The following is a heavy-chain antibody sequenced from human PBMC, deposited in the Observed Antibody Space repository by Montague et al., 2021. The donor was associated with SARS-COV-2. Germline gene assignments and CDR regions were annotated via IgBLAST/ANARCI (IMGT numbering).Heavy chain of an antibody. CDR3: ARDFAHYIGYVAGYLDY. Sequence: SLRLSCAASGFTFSSYCMSWVRQAPGKGLERVASIKEDGSEKDYLDSVKGRFTISRDNAKNSLHLQMNSLRADDTAVYYCARDFAHYIGYVAGYLDYWGQGTLVTVSS. D-gene: IGHD5-12*01. CDR2: IKEDGSEK. CDR1: GFTFSSYC. J-gene: IGHJ4*02. V-gene: IGHV3-7*05.